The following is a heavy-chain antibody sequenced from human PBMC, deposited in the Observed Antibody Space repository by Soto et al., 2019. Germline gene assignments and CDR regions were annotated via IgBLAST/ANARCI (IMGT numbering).Heavy chain of an antibody. CDR2: IIPILGIA. D-gene: IGHD6-19*01. J-gene: IGHJ3*02. V-gene: IGHV1-69*02. Sequence: QVQLAQSGAEVKKPGSSVKVSCKASGGTFSSYTISWVRQAPGQGLEWMGRIIPILGIANYAQKFQGRVTITADKSTSTAYMELSSLRSEDTAVYYCARIWASGWNRGNVFDIWCQGTMVTVSS. CDR3: ARIWASGWNRGNVFDI. CDR1: GGTFSSYT.